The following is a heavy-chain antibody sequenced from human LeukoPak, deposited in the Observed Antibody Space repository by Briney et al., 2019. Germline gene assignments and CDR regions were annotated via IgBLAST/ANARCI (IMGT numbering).Heavy chain of an antibody. CDR1: GFILSTHG. CDR3: ATDGSGTSFPYYFES. CDR2: MWYDGSRE. J-gene: IGHJ4*02. V-gene: IGHV3-30*02. D-gene: IGHD3-10*01. Sequence: GGSLRLSCAASGFILSTHGMHWVRQAPGKGLEWVAGMWYDGSREDYADSVKGRFSISRDNSRNTVSLQMNSLRLEDTAVYYCATDGSGTSFPYYFESWGQGTLVTVSS.